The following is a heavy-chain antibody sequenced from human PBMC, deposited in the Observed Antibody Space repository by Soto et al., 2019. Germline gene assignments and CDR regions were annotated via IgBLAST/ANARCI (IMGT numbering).Heavy chain of an antibody. D-gene: IGHD3-22*01. V-gene: IGHV1-18*04. Sequence: GASVKVSCQASGYPCTSYGISWVRQAPGQGLEWMGWISAYNGNTNYAQKLQGRVTMTTDTSTSTAYMELRGLRSDDTAVYYCASSTGDYYDRSVVSDGMDVWGQGTTVTVSS. CDR1: GYPCTSYG. CDR2: ISAYNGNT. J-gene: IGHJ6*02. CDR3: ASSTGDYYDRSVVSDGMDV.